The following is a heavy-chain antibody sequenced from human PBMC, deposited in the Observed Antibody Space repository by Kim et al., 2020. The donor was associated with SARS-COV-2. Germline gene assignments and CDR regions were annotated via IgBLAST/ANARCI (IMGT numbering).Heavy chain of an antibody. V-gene: IGHV3-30*07. CDR3: ARDGLDCSSTSCPVGMDV. D-gene: IGHD2-2*01. Sequence: KGRFTISRDNSKNTLYLQMNSLRAEDTAVYYCARDGLDCSSTSCPVGMDVWGQGTTVTVSS. J-gene: IGHJ6*02.